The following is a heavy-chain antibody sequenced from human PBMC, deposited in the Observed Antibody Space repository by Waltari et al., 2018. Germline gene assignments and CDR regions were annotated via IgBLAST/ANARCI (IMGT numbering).Heavy chain of an antibody. CDR3: ARDYNYKIDY. V-gene: IGHV3-74*01. J-gene: IGHJ4*02. CDR1: GFTFSNYI. CDR2: IKNDGSTT. D-gene: IGHD3-22*01. Sequence: EVQLVASGRGPVQHGVSLRLSCSASGFTFSNYIMHWVRQSSGEGLVWNSRIKNDGSTTRYADSVGGRFTISRDNAKNTLYLDMNHLRVEDTAIYYCARDYNYKIDYWGQGILVTVSS.